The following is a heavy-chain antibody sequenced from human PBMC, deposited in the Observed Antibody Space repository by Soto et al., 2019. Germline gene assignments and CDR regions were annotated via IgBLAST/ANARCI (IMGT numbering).Heavy chain of an antibody. CDR3: ARAQAPTGRYYDSSGYYSTPHWFDP. Sequence: SVKVSRKASGGTFSSYAISWVRQAPGQGLEWMGGIIPIFGTANYAQKFQGRVTITADESTSTAYMELSSLRSEDTAVYYCARAQAPTGRYYDSSGYYSTPHWFDPWGQGTLVTVSS. CDR1: GGTFSSYA. CDR2: IIPIFGTA. V-gene: IGHV1-69*13. D-gene: IGHD3-22*01. J-gene: IGHJ5*02.